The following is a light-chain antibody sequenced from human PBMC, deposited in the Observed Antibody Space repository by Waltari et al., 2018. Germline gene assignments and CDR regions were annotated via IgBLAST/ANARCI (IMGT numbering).Light chain of an antibody. CDR3: QQYYNYPYT. CDR2: AAS. J-gene: IGKJ2*01. CDR1: QGINTY. V-gene: IGKV1-8*01. Sequence: AIRMTHSPSSFSASTGDRVTMTCRASQGINTYVAWYQQKPGKAPNLLIYAASTLQSGVPSRFSGSGSGTDFTLTISCLQSEDFATYYCQQYYNYPYTFGQGTKVEIK.